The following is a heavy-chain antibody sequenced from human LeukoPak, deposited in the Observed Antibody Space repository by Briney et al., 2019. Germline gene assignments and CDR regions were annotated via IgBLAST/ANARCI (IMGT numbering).Heavy chain of an antibody. V-gene: IGHV4-4*07. Sequence: SETLSLTCTVSGGSISSYYWSWIRQPAGKGLEWIGRIYTSGSTNYNPSLKSRVTMPVDTSKNQFSLKLSSVTAADTAVYYCARDYDILTGYYWDPFDYWGQGTLVTVSS. J-gene: IGHJ4*02. CDR1: GGSISSYY. CDR2: IYTSGST. CDR3: ARDYDILTGYYWDPFDY. D-gene: IGHD3-9*01.